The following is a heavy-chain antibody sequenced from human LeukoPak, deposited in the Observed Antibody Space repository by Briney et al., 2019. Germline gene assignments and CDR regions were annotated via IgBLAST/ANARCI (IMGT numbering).Heavy chain of an antibody. J-gene: IGHJ1*01. CDR1: GFTFSSYA. D-gene: IGHD6-19*01. CDR2: ISYDGSDK. CDR3: ALSLAGSAFQH. Sequence: GGSLRLSCSASGFTFSSYAMHWVRQAPGKGLEWVAVISYDGSDKYSADCVKDRFTISRDNSKNTLYLQMNSLRAEDTAVYYCALSLAGSAFQHWGQGTLVTVSS. V-gene: IGHV3-30-3*01.